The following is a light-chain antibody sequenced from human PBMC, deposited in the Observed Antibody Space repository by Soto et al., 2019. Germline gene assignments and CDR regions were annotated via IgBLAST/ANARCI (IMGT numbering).Light chain of an antibody. CDR2: DAS. J-gene: IGKJ1*01. CDR1: QSISSW. CDR3: QQYNSYSWT. V-gene: IGKV1-5*01. Sequence: DIPMTQSPSTLSASVGDRVTITCRASQSISSWLAWYQQKPGKAPKLLIYDASSLESGVPSRFSGSGSGTEFTLTISSLQPDDFATYYCQQYNSYSWTSGQGTKVEIK.